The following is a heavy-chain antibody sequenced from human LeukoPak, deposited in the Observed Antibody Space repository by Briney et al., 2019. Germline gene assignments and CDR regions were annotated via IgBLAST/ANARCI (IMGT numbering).Heavy chain of an antibody. Sequence: GGSLRLSCAASGFIFSSYGMHWVRQAPGKGLEWVAVIWYDGSNKYYADSVKGRFTISRDNSKNTLYLQMNSLRAEDTAVYYCARDPLLWFGEFDYWGQGTLVTVSS. CDR1: GFIFSSYG. D-gene: IGHD3-10*01. J-gene: IGHJ4*02. CDR3: ARDPLLWFGEFDY. V-gene: IGHV3-30*19. CDR2: IWYDGSNK.